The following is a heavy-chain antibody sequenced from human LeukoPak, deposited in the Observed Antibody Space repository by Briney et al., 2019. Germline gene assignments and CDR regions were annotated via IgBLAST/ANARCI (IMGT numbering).Heavy chain of an antibody. J-gene: IGHJ3*02. CDR2: IYSGGST. V-gene: IGHV3-66*01. CDR1: GFTVSSNY. Sequence: GESLRLSCAASGFTVSSNYMSWVRQAPGKGLEWVSVIYSGGSTYYADSVKGRFTISRDNSKNTLYLQMNSLRAEDTAVYYCARGRRIAVAGPSGGAFDIWGQGTMVTVSS. D-gene: IGHD6-19*01. CDR3: ARGRRIAVAGPSGGAFDI.